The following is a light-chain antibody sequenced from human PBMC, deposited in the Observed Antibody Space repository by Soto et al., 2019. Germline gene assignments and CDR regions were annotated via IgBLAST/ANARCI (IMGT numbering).Light chain of an antibody. CDR2: GAS. CDR1: QSVSSSY. Sequence: EIVLTQSPGTLSLSPGERATLSCRASQSVSSSYLAWFQQTPGQAPRLLIYGASSRATGIPDRFSGTGSGTDFTLTISRLEPEDFAVYYCQQYGSSPYTFGLGTRLEIK. CDR3: QQYGSSPYT. V-gene: IGKV3-20*01. J-gene: IGKJ5*01.